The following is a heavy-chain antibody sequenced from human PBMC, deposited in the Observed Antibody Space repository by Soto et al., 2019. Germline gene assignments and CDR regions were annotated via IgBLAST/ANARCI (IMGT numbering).Heavy chain of an antibody. V-gene: IGHV1-69*13. J-gene: IGHJ1*01. CDR3: ARGWNDFPH. Sequence: SVKVSCKASGGTFSSYAISWVRQAPGQGLECMGGIIPVFGTANYAQKFQGRVTINADESTITVYMELSSLRSEDTAVYYCARGWNDFPHWCQGTLVTVSS. CDR1: GGTFSSYA. CDR2: IIPVFGTA. D-gene: IGHD1-1*01.